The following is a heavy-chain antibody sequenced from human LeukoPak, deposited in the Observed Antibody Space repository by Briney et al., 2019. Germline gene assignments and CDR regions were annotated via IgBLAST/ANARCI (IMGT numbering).Heavy chain of an antibody. CDR1: GGSFSSYY. CDR3: ARGYPSYGSDY. J-gene: IGHJ4*02. Sequence: SETLSLTCAVYGGSFSSYYWSWIRQPPAKGLEWIGEINHSGNTNYNPSLKSRVTISVDTSKNQFSLKVTSVTAADTAVYYCARGYPSYGSDYWGQGTLVTVSS. D-gene: IGHD5-18*01. V-gene: IGHV4-34*01. CDR2: INHSGNT.